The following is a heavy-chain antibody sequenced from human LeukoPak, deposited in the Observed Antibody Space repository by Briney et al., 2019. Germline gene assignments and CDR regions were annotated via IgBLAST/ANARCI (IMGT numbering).Heavy chain of an antibody. CDR2: IIPIFGTA. J-gene: IGHJ4*02. CDR1: GGTFSSYA. V-gene: IGHV1-69*06. D-gene: IGHD5-12*01. CDR3: ASPFDSGYDSSFDC. Sequence: SVKVSCKASGGTFSSYAISWVRQAPGQGLEWMGGIIPIFGTANYAQKFQGRVTITADKSTSTTYMELSSLRSEDTAVYYCASPFDSGYDSSFDCWGQGTLVTVSS.